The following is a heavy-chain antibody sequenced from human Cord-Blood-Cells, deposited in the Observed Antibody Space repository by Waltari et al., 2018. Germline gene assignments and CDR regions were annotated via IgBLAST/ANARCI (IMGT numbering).Heavy chain of an antibody. V-gene: IGHV4-34*01. CDR1: GGSFSGYS. CDR3: ARAPHAHFDY. Sequence: QVQLQQWGAGLLKPSETLSLTCAVYGGSFSGYSWSWIRQPPGKGLEWIGEINHSGSTNYNPSLKSRVTISVDTSKNQFSLKLSSVTTADTAVYYCARAPHAHFDYWGQGTLVTVSS. J-gene: IGHJ4*02. CDR2: INHSGST.